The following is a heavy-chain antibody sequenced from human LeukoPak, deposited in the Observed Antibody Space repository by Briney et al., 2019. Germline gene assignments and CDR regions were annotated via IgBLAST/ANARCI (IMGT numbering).Heavy chain of an antibody. CDR2: FDPEDGET. D-gene: IGHD1-1*01. V-gene: IGHV1-24*01. CDR3: ATVRLAYNWNDLYY. CDR1: GYPLTELS. J-gene: IGHJ4*02. Sequence: TVKVSCPVSGYPLTELSMHWVRQAPGKGLECMGGFDPEDGETIYAQKFQGRVTMTEDTSTDTAYMELSSLRSEDTAVYYCATVRLAYNWNDLYYGGQGTLVTVSS.